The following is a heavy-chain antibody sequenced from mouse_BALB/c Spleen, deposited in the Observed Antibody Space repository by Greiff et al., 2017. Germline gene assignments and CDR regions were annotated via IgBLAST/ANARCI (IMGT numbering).Heavy chain of an antibody. Sequence: EVQRVESGGGLVKPGGSLKLSCAASGFTFSDYYMYWVRQTPEKRLEWVATISDGGSYTYYPDSVKGRFTISRDNAKNNLYLQMSSLKSEDTAMYYCARGGGYFDYWGQGTTLTVAS. CDR1: GFTFSDYY. CDR3: ARGGGYFDY. J-gene: IGHJ2*01. V-gene: IGHV5-4*02. CDR2: ISDGGSYT.